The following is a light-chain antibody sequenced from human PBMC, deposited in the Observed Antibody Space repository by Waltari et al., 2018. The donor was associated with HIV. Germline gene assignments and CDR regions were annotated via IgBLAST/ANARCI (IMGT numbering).Light chain of an antibody. V-gene: IGLV1-40*01. CDR1: SSHSGAGFD. J-gene: IGLJ3*02. CDR2: GYL. CDR3: QSYDDSLSGWV. Sequence: QSVLTQPPSVSGAPGQGVTISCSGNSSHSGAGFDVHWYQHLPATAPKLLIYGYLNLPSGVPDRFSGSKSGTSASLAINGLQAADEGEYYCQSYDDSLSGWVFGGGTKLTVL.